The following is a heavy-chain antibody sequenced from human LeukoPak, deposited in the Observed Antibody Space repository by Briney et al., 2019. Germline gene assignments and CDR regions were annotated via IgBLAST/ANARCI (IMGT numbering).Heavy chain of an antibody. V-gene: IGHV1-18*01. CDR3: ARDDWQWLELDY. D-gene: IGHD6-19*01. CDR2: ISDYNGNT. Sequence: ASVKVSCKASGYTFTSYGISWVRRAPGQGLEWMGWISDYNGNTNYAQKLQGRVTMTTDTSTSTAYMELRSLRSDDTAVYYCARDDWQWLELDYWGQGTLVTVSS. J-gene: IGHJ4*02. CDR1: GYTFTSYG.